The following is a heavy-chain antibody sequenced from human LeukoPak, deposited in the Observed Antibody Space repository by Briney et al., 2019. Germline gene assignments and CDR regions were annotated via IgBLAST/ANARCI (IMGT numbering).Heavy chain of an antibody. Sequence: ASVKVSCKASGYTFTGYYMHWVRQAPGQGLEWMGWINPNSGGTNYAQEFQGWVTMTRDTSISTAYMELSRLRSDDTAVYYCARSSRVGFLEWLLFSFDYWGQGTLVTVSS. D-gene: IGHD3-3*01. CDR2: INPNSGGT. CDR1: GYTFTGYY. CDR3: ARSSRVGFLEWLLFSFDY. J-gene: IGHJ4*02. V-gene: IGHV1-2*04.